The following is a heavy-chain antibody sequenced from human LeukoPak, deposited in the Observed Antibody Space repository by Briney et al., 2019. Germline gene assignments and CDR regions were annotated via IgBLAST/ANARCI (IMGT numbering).Heavy chain of an antibody. Sequence: GGSLRLSCAASGLTFNDYGMSGVRQAPGKGLEWVSGINWNGGSTGYADSVKGRFTISRDNAKNSLYLQMNRLRAEDTALYYCARIGYCTNGVCYSYYYYMDVWGKGTTVTVSS. V-gene: IGHV3-20*04. CDR3: ARIGYCTNGVCYSYYYYMDV. CDR1: GLTFNDYG. D-gene: IGHD2-8*01. CDR2: INWNGGST. J-gene: IGHJ6*03.